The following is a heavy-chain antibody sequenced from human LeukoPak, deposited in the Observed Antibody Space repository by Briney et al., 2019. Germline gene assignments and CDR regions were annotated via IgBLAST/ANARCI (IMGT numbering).Heavy chain of an antibody. J-gene: IGHJ4*02. CDR2: IHYSGST. V-gene: IGHV4-30-4*01. CDR3: ARERSGSYYENFDY. Sequence: SETLSLTCTVSGASISSGDYYWSWIRQPPGKGLEYLGYIHYSGSTYYNPSLKSRVTISVDTSKNQFSLTLSSVTAADTAVYYCARERSGSYYENFDYWGQGTLVAVSS. D-gene: IGHD3-10*01. CDR1: GASISSGDYY.